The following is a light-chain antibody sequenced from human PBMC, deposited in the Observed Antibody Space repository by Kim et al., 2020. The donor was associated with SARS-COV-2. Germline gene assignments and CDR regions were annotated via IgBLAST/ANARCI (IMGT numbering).Light chain of an antibody. J-gene: IGLJ2*01. CDR3: SSYTSSSTLV. Sequence: GQSITFSCTGTSSDLGSYNYVSWYQQHPGKAPKLMIYDVSNRPSGVSDRFSGSKSGNTASLTISGLRAEDEADYYCSSYTSSSTLVFGGGTQLTVL. CDR1: SSDLGSYNY. V-gene: IGLV2-14*03. CDR2: DVS.